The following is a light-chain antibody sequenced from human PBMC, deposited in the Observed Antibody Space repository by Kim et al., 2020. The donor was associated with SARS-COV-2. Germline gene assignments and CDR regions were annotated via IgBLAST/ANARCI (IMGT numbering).Light chain of an antibody. CDR1: SSDVGDYPY. CDR3: SSSAGSNNLV. V-gene: IGLV2-8*01. CDR2: EVR. Sequence: GQSVTISCSGISSDVGDYPYVSWYQQHPGKAPTLIIYEVRYRPSGVPDRFSGSKSGNTASLTVSGLQAEDEADYYCSSSAGSNNLVFGGGTHLTVL. J-gene: IGLJ3*02.